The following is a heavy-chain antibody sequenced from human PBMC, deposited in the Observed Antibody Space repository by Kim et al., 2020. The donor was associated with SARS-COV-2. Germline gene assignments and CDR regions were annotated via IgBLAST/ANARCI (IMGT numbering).Heavy chain of an antibody. CDR3: ARRAYSSGWWYFDY. J-gene: IGHJ4*02. CDR2: INSDGSST. D-gene: IGHD6-19*01. V-gene: IGHV3-74*01. Sequence: GKALVWVSRINSDGSSTSDADSGKGRFTISRDNAKNTLYLQMNSLRDEDTAVYYCARRAYSSGWWYFDYWGQGILVTVSS.